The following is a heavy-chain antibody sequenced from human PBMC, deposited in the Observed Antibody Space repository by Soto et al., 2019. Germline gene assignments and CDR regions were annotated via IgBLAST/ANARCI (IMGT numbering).Heavy chain of an antibody. CDR2: IISFVGTA. CDR3: AAEIKRLRGGLDY. CDR1: GGTFSNSP. J-gene: IGHJ4*02. V-gene: IGHV1-69*12. Sequence: QVQLVQSGAEVKKPGSSVKVSCKASGGTFSNSPISWVRQAPGAGLEWMGGIISFVGTANFAPKFQGRVTITADDTTNTVYLEVDSLGSEDTAVYYCAAEIKRLRGGLDYWGQGTLVTVSS. D-gene: IGHD2-21*01.